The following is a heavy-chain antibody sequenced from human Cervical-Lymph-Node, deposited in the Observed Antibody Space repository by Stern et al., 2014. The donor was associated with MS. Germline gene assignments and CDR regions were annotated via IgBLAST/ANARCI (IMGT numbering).Heavy chain of an antibody. D-gene: IGHD1-1*01. CDR1: GFTLTTSS. V-gene: IGHV3-21*01. J-gene: IGHJ4*02. CDR2: ISSTSSYI. CDR3: ARADTTGGYYFDY. Sequence: EVQLEESGGGLVKPGESLRLSCAASGFTLTTSSMTWVRQAPGKELEWVSSISSTSSYIYYADSVKGRFTISRDNAKKTLSLQMNSLRVEDTAIYYCARADTTGGYYFDYWGQGTLVTVSS.